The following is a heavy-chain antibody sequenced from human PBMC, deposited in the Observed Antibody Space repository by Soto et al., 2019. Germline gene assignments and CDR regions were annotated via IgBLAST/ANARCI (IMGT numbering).Heavy chain of an antibody. V-gene: IGHV3-7*01. J-gene: IGHJ6*02. D-gene: IGHD3-9*01. CDR1: GFTFTSYW. Sequence: GGSLRLSCAASGFTFTSYWMSWVRQAPGKGLEWVTNIRQDGSEESSVDSVKGRFTISRDNAKNSLYLQMNSLRAEDTAVYYCARDWWYYDILTGSWYYYGMDVWGQGTTVTVSS. CDR3: ARDWWYYDILTGSWYYYGMDV. CDR2: IRQDGSEE.